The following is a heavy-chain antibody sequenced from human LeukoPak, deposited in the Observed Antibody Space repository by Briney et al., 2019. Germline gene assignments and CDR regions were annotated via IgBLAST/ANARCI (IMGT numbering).Heavy chain of an antibody. V-gene: IGHV1-69*13. J-gene: IGHJ4*02. D-gene: IGHD5-12*01. CDR3: ARETPHGYDRYYSDY. CDR1: GYTFIGHY. CDR2: IIPIFGTA. Sequence: GASVKVSCQDSGYTFIGHYMHWVRQAPAQGLEWMGGIIPIFGTANYAHKFQGRVTITAHESTSTAYIELSSLTCDDPAVCFCARETPHGYDRYYSDYWGQGTLVTVSS.